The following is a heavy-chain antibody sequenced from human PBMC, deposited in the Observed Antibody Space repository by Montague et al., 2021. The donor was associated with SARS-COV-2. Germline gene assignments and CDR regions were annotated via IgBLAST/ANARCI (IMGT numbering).Heavy chain of an antibody. CDR1: GGSFRNYH. CDR2: VDQSGNT. Sequence: SETLSLTCAVYGGSFRNYHWSWIRRSPGKGPEWTGEVDQSGNTNYNPSLKSRVTISADISKNQFSVKLASATAADTGIYYCARGKRDFPIVVLGASTRTYFDSWGQGTPVTVSS. V-gene: IGHV4-34*01. D-gene: IGHD2-15*01. J-gene: IGHJ4*01. CDR3: ARGKRDFPIVVLGASTRTYFDS.